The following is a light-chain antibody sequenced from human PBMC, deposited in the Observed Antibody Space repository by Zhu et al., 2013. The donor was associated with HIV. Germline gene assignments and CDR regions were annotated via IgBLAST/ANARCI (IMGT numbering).Light chain of an antibody. V-gene: IGKV1-16*01. CDR1: QDITTY. CDR2: AAS. J-gene: IGKJ3*01. CDR3: QQYSSYPFT. Sequence: DIQMTQSPSSLSASVGDRVTVTCRSSQDITTYLAWFQQKPGKAPKSLIYAASNLQSGVPSRLSGSGSGTEFTLTISSLQSEDFATYFCQQYSSYPFTFGPGTKVDVE.